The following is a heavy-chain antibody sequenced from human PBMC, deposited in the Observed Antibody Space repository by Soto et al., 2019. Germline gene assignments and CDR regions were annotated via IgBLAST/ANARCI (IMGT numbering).Heavy chain of an antibody. D-gene: IGHD6-6*01. J-gene: IGHJ1*01. CDR3: ATVQPSYSSSSCLSG. CDR1: GYTLTELS. CDR2: FDPEDGET. Sequence: GASVKVSCKVSGYTLTELSMHWVRQAPGKGLEWMGGFDPEDGETIYAQKFQGRVTMTEDTSTDTAYMELSSLRSEDTAVYYCATVQPSYSSSSCLSGWGQRTLVTVSS. V-gene: IGHV1-24*01.